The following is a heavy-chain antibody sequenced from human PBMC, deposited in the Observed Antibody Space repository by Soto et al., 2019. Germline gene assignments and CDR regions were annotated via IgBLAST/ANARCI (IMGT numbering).Heavy chain of an antibody. Sequence: SETLSLTCTVSGGSISSGGYYWSWVRQHPGKGLEWIGYIYYSGSTYYNPSLKSRVTISVDTSKNQFSLKLSSVTAADTAVYYCARGFGELSMPSDAFDIWGQGTMVTVSS. V-gene: IGHV4-31*03. CDR2: IYYSGST. J-gene: IGHJ3*02. CDR3: ARGFGELSMPSDAFDI. CDR1: GGSISSGGYY. D-gene: IGHD3-10*01.